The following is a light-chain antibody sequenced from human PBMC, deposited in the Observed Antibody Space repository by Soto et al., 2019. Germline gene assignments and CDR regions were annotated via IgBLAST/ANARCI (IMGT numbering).Light chain of an antibody. CDR3: SSYTSSATYV. CDR2: ELT. Sequence: QSVLTQPASVSGSPGQSITISCTGTNNDIGGYNYVSWYQQHPGKAPKLVIYELTNRPSGVSNRFSGSKSGNTASLTISGLQAEDEADYYCSSYTSSATYVFGTGTKGTVL. CDR1: NNDIGGYNY. V-gene: IGLV2-14*01. J-gene: IGLJ1*01.